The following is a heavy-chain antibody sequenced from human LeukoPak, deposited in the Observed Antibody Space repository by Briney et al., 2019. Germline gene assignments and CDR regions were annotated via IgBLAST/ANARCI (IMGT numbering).Heavy chain of an antibody. V-gene: IGHV3-33*06. J-gene: IGHJ4*02. D-gene: IGHD3-22*01. CDR1: GFTFSSYG. CDR2: IWYDGSNK. Sequence: PGGSLRLSCAASGFTFSSYGMHWVRQAPGKGLEWVAVIWYDGSNKYYADSVKGRFTISRDNSKNTLYLQMNSLRAEDTAVYYCAKASYYDSSGSYSFDYWGQGTLVTVSS. CDR3: AKASYYDSSGSYSFDY.